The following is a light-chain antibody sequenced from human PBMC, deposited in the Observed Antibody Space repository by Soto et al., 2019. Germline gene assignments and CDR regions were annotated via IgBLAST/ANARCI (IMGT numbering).Light chain of an antibody. CDR1: SSDIGDYNY. Sequence: QSALTQPASVSGSPGQSITISCTGTSSDIGDYNYVSWYQQHPGKAPKLMIYDVSNRPSGVSNRFSGSKSGNTASLTISGLQAEDEADYYCSSYTVSSTLYVFGTGTKRTVL. V-gene: IGLV2-14*01. CDR2: DVS. J-gene: IGLJ1*01. CDR3: SSYTVSSTLYV.